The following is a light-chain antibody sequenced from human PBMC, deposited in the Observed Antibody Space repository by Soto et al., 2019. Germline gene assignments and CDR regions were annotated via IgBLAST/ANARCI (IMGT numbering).Light chain of an antibody. Sequence: EIVMTQSPATLSVSPGETATLSCRASDSVSRNLAWYQQKPGQAPRIIMYDASTRATGIPDRFSGSGSGTDFTLTISSLEPEDFAVYYCHKRSNWPPTCGGGTKV. J-gene: IGKJ4*01. V-gene: IGKV3-11*01. CDR1: DSVSRN. CDR3: HKRSNWPPT. CDR2: DAS.